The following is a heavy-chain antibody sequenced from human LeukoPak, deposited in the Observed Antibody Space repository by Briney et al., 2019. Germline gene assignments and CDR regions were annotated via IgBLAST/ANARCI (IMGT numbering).Heavy chain of an antibody. CDR2: IKTDGSET. J-gene: IGHJ4*02. D-gene: IGHD2-15*01. CDR3: VKNVRCFPLAQ. CDR1: GFNFRDHW. Sequence: GGSLRLSCAASGFNFRDHWMDWVRQAPGKGLEWVGHIKTDGSETYYLDSLRGRFSISRDNTNNALYLQMNSLRVEDTAVYYCVKNVRCFPLAQWGQATLVT. V-gene: IGHV3-7*03.